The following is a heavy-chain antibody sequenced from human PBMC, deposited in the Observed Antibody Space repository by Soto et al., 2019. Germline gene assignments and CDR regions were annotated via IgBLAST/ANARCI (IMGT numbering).Heavy chain of an antibody. D-gene: IGHD3-10*01. Sequence: QVQLVQSGAEVKKPGASVKVSCKASGYSFTSHGISWVRQAPGQGLEWMAWISASNGDTNYAQKFQGRVTVTTDTSTSTGYMELRSLRSDDTALYYCARMVRGSNIDYYHYMDVWGKGTTVTVSS. V-gene: IGHV1-18*01. CDR1: GYSFTSHG. CDR3: ARMVRGSNIDYYHYMDV. CDR2: ISASNGDT. J-gene: IGHJ6*03.